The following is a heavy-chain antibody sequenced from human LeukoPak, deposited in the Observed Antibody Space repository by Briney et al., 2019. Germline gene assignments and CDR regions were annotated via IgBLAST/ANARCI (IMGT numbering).Heavy chain of an antibody. J-gene: IGHJ4*02. CDR1: GYSLSSGYY. CDR3: ARSFWFSNYYGSFIY. CDR2: IYHSGST. V-gene: IGHV4-38-2*01. Sequence: SETLSLTCAVSGYSLSSGYYWGWTRPPPGKGLEGIGSIYHSGSTYHNPSLKSRVTISVDTSKNHFSLRLSSVTAADTAVYYCARSFWFSNYYGSFIYWRRGTRAPV. D-gene: IGHD3-22*01.